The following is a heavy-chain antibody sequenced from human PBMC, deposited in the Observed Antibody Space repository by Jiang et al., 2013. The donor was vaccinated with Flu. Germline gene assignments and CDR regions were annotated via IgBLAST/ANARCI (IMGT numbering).Heavy chain of an antibody. J-gene: IGHJ4*02. CDR1: GYSFTSYY. Sequence: SLKISCKGSGYSFTSYYIAWVRQMPGKGLEWMGIIYPDDSQARYSPSFHGQVTISADKSITTAYLQWSSLKASDSAMYYCARVALECSGGSCLDFDYWGQGTLVSVSS. V-gene: IGHV5-51*01. D-gene: IGHD2-15*01. CDR2: IYPDDSQA. CDR3: ARVALECSGGSCLDFDY.